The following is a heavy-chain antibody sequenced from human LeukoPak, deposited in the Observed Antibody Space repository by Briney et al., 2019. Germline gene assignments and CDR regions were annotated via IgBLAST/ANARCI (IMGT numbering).Heavy chain of an antibody. CDR3: AKSLTGDPTSANFDY. CDR1: GFTFSSYA. Sequence: PGGSLRLSCAASGFTFSSYAMSWVRQAPGKGLEWVSAISGSGGSTYYADSVKGRFTISRDNSKNTLYLQMNSLRAEDTAVYYCAKSLTGDPTSANFDYWGQGTLVTVPS. V-gene: IGHV3-23*01. J-gene: IGHJ4*02. D-gene: IGHD4-17*01. CDR2: ISGSGGST.